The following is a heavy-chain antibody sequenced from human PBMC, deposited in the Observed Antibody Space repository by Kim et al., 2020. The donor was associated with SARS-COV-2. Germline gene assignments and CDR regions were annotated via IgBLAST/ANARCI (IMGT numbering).Heavy chain of an antibody. Sequence: GGSLRLSCAASGFTFSSCSMNWVRQAPGKGLEWVANIKQDGSEKYYVDSVKGRFTISRDNAKNSLYLQMNSLRAEDTAVYYCASDSGSPAIYYYYGMDVWGQGTTVTVSS. CDR1: GFTFSSCS. CDR3: ASDSGSPAIYYYYGMDV. V-gene: IGHV3-7*01. J-gene: IGHJ6*02. CDR2: IKQDGSEK. D-gene: IGHD1-26*01.